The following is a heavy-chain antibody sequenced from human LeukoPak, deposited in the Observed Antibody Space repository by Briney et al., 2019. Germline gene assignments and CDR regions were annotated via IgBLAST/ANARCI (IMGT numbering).Heavy chain of an antibody. CDR2: IYYSGST. Sequence: PSETLSLTCTVSGGSISSYYWSWIRQPPGKGLEWIGYIYYSGSTNYNPSLKSRVTISVDTSKNQSSLKLSSVTAADTAVYYCARYVPRVITTYFDYWGQGTLVTVSS. CDR3: ARYVPRVITTYFDY. J-gene: IGHJ4*02. CDR1: GGSISSYY. D-gene: IGHD3-22*01. V-gene: IGHV4-59*01.